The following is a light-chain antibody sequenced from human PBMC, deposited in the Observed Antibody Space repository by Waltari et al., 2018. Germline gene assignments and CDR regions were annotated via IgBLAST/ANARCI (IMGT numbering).Light chain of an antibody. J-gene: IGKJ2*01. CDR2: WVF. V-gene: IGKV2-30*02. CDR3: MQGIRWPYT. CDR1: QSLVPVDGNTY. Sequence: EVVMTQSPVSLSVTLGQAASISCKSSQSLVPVDGNTYLNWFHQRPGQSPRRLIYWVFNRDSGVTDRFSGSGSGTDFTLRISRVEAEDVGVYYCMQGIRWPYTFGQGTQLDIK.